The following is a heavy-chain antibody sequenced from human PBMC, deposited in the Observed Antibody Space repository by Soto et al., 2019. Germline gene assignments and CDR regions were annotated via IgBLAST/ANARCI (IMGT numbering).Heavy chain of an antibody. Sequence: QLHLQESGPGLVKPSETLSLTCTVSGGSISRSSYYWGWIRQPPGKGQEWIGSIYYSGSTYYNPAPKSRVTISVDTSKSQFSLKLSSVTAADTAVYYCARHDYGGFGLWGQGTLVTVSS. J-gene: IGHJ4*02. CDR1: GGSISRSSYY. V-gene: IGHV4-39*01. D-gene: IGHD4-17*01. CDR3: ARHDYGGFGL. CDR2: IYYSGST.